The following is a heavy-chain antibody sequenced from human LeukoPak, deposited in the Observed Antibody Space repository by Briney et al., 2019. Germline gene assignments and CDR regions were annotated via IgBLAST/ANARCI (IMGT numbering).Heavy chain of an antibody. Sequence: SETLSLTCAVYGGSFSGYYWSWIRQPPGKGLEWIGEINHSGSTNYNPSLKSRVTISVDTSKNQFSLKLTSVTAADTAVYYCARTIFGVVISTYWFDPWGQGTLVTVSS. V-gene: IGHV4-34*01. D-gene: IGHD3-3*01. CDR2: INHSGST. J-gene: IGHJ5*02. CDR3: ARTIFGVVISTYWFDP. CDR1: GGSFSGYY.